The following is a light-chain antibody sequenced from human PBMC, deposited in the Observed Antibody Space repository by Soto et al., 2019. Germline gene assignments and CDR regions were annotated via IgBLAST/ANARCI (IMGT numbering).Light chain of an antibody. Sequence: DIVLTQSPATLSLSPGERATLSCKASQGINSYLAWYQQKPGQPPRLLIYDASNRATGIPARFSGGGSGTDFTLTISSLEPEDFAVYYCQQRGDWPPITFGQGTRLEIK. CDR2: DAS. CDR1: QGINSY. CDR3: QQRGDWPPIT. V-gene: IGKV3-11*01. J-gene: IGKJ5*01.